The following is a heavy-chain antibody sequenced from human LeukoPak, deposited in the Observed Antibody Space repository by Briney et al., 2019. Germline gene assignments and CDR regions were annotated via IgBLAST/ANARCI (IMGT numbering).Heavy chain of an antibody. Sequence: GGSLRLSCAASGFTVSSNYMSWVRLAPGKGLEWVSIIYSGSATYYADFVKGRFTISRHNSKNTMSLQMNSLRAEDTAVYYCANDRPLNWGYHFDYWGQGTLVTVSS. CDR3: ANDRPLNWGYHFDY. V-gene: IGHV3-53*01. CDR1: GFTVSSNY. CDR2: IYSGSAT. D-gene: IGHD7-27*01. J-gene: IGHJ4*02.